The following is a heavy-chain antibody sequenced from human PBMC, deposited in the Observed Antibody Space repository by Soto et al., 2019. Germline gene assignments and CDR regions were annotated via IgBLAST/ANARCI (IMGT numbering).Heavy chain of an antibody. J-gene: IGHJ4*02. CDR3: ARDLRISSTNYFDF. CDR1: GFLFSGYY. Sequence: GGSLRLSCTASGFLFSGYYLSWFRQPPGKGLEWLASIDGSSDYTNYADSVMGRFTTSRDNAKNTVFLQLNNPRADDTAVYYCARDLRISSTNYFDFWGRGTLVTVSS. V-gene: IGHV3-11*06. CDR2: IDGSSDYT. D-gene: IGHD2-8*01.